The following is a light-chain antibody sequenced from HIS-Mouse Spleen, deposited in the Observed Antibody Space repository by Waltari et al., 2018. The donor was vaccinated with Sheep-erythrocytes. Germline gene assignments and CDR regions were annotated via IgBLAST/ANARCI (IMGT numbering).Light chain of an antibody. Sequence: SYELTQLPSVSVSPAHTARITCPGDALQHNSSYWYQQKSGQAPVLVIYEDSKRPSGIPGRFSGSTSGTMATLTISGAQVEDEADYYCYSTDSSGNHWVFGGGTKLTVL. V-gene: IGLV3-10*01. J-gene: IGLJ3*02. CDR2: EDS. CDR3: YSTDSSGNHWV. CDR1: ALQHNS.